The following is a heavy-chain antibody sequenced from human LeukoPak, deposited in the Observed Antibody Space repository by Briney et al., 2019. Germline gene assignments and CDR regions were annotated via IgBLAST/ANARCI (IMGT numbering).Heavy chain of an antibody. CDR1: GGSMGTYY. Sequence: SETLSLTCSVSGGSMGTYYWTWVRQPPGKGLEWIGYIYYRGSTNYNPSLKSRVTISEDTAKNQFSLKLTSVTAADTAVYYCARHVAIPEYWGQGSLFTVSS. J-gene: IGHJ4*02. D-gene: IGHD2-21*01. V-gene: IGHV4-59*08. CDR3: ARHVAIPEY. CDR2: IYYRGST.